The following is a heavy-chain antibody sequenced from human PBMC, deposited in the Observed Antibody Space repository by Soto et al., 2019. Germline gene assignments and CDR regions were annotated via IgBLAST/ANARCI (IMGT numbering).Heavy chain of an antibody. Sequence: QVHLVQSSAEVKKPGSSVKVSCKASGGTFTSIAFSWVRQAPGQGLEWMGGIIPVLGTPNYAQKFQARVTITADASTTTVHMERSSLRSDDTAVYYCASSAGLDHLLNYYGLNVWGQGTTVTV. CDR3: ASSAGLDHLLNYYGLNV. CDR2: IIPVLGTP. CDR1: GGTFTSIA. J-gene: IGHJ6*02. V-gene: IGHV1-69*01. D-gene: IGHD6-13*01.